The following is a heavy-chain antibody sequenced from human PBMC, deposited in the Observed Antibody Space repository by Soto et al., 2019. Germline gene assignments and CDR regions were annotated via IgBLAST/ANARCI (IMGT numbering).Heavy chain of an antibody. CDR2: ISAYNGNT. CDR3: ARGFGAARFLEWYRGYYYYGMDV. V-gene: IGHV1-18*01. J-gene: IGHJ6*02. D-gene: IGHD3-3*01. CDR1: GYTFTSYG. Sequence: VSVKVSCKAFGYTFTSYGISWVRQAPGQGLEWMGWISAYNGNTNYAQKLQGRVTMTTDTSTSTAYMELRSLRSDDTAVYYCARGFGAARFLEWYRGYYYYGMDVWGQGTTVTVSS.